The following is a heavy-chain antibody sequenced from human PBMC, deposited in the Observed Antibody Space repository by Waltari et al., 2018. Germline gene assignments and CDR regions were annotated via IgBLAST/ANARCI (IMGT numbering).Heavy chain of an antibody. D-gene: IGHD3-10*01. CDR3: AKGEAMVRGVIRYYYYYMDV. V-gene: IGHV3-30*18. CDR2: LWAEGRNK. CDR1: GFTFSSYG. Sequence: QVQLVESGGGVVQPGRCLRLSCADSGFTFSSYGMHWVRQAPGQGREWVAVLWAEGRNKYYADSLKGRFTISRANSKNTLYPQMNSRSAESTAMYFCAKGEAMVRGVIRYYYYYMDVWGKGTTVTVSS. J-gene: IGHJ6*03.